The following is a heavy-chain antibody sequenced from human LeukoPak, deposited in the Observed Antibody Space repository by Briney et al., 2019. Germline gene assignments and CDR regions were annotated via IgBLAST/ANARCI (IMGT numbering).Heavy chain of an antibody. Sequence: PGGSLRLSCAASGFXFSDYYISWIRQAPGKGLQWVSYINTSSSYTNYADSVKGRFTISRDNAKNSLYLQMNSLRAEDTAVYYCARGFFHYDILTGYSPAEYFHHWGQGTLVTVSS. V-gene: IGHV3-11*03. CDR1: GFXFSDYY. CDR2: INTSSSYT. CDR3: ARGFFHYDILTGYSPAEYFHH. J-gene: IGHJ1*01. D-gene: IGHD3-9*01.